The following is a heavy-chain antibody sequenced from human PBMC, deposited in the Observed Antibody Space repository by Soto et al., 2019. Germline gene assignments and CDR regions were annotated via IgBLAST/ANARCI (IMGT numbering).Heavy chain of an antibody. Sequence: QVQLVQSGVEVKKAGASVKVSCKASGYTFSSYGISWARQAPGQGLEGMGWISDYNGNTHYAQKFQGRLIMTTDTSKRTAYMELRGLRSRDTAVYLCAREGYYSGSGTYTPPRYYGMDVWGQGTTVTVSS. CDR3: AREGYYSGSGTYTPPRYYGMDV. V-gene: IGHV1-18*01. CDR1: GYTFSSYG. J-gene: IGHJ6*02. D-gene: IGHD3-10*01. CDR2: ISDYNGNT.